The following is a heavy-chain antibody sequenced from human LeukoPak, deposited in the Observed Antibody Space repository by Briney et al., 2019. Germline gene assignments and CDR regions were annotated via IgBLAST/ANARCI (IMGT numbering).Heavy chain of an antibody. V-gene: IGHV4-59*01. CDR1: GGSISSYY. Sequence: SETLSLTCTVSGGSISSYYWNWIRQPPGEGLEWIGYIYYSGSTNYNPSLRSRVTISVDTSKNQFSLKLSSVTAADTAVYYCAGRLWRRDGYNLSAFDIWGQGTMVTVSS. CDR3: AGRLWRRDGYNLSAFDI. CDR2: IYYSGST. D-gene: IGHD5-24*01. J-gene: IGHJ3*02.